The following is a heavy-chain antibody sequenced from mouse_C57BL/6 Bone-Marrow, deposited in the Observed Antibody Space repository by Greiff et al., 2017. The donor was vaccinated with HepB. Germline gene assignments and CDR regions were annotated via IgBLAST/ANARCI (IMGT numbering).Heavy chain of an antibody. CDR1: GYTFTSYW. Sequence: VKLMESGAELAKPGASVKLSCKASGYTFTSYWMHWVKQRPGQGLEWIGYINPSSGYTKYNQKFKDKATLTADKSYSTAYMQLSSLTYEDSAVYYCARLIGAWFAYWGQGTLVTVSA. D-gene: IGHD1-1*02. CDR3: ARLIGAWFAY. CDR2: INPSSGYT. V-gene: IGHV1-7*01. J-gene: IGHJ3*01.